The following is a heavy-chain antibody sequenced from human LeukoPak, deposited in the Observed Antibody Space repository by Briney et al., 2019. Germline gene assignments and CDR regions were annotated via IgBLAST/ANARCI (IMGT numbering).Heavy chain of an antibody. V-gene: IGHV3-74*01. D-gene: IGHD3-3*01. CDR2: INSDGSST. CDR1: GFTFSSYW. CDR3: ARVRVYDFWSGYYYFDY. J-gene: IGHJ4*02. Sequence: GGSLRLSCAASGFTFSSYWMHWVRQAPGKGLVWVSRINSDGSSTSYADSVKGRFTISRDNAKNTLYLQMNSLRAEDTAVHYCARVRVYDFWSGYYYFDYWGQGTLVTLSS.